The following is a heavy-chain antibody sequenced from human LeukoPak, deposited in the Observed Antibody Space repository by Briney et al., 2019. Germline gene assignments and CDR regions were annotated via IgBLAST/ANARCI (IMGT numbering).Heavy chain of an antibody. CDR3: GAAVAGIFDY. V-gene: IGHV4-39*01. CDR2: IYYSGST. CDR1: GGSTSSSSYY. D-gene: IGHD6-19*01. Sequence: PSETLSLTCTVSGGSTSSSSYYWGWIRQPPGKGLEWIGSIYYSGSTYYNPSLKSRVTISVDTSKNQFSLKLSSVTAADTAVYYCGAAVAGIFDYWGQGTLVTVSS. J-gene: IGHJ4*02.